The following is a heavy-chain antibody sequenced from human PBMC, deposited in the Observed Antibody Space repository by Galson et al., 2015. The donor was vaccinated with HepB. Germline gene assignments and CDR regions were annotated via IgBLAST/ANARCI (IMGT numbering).Heavy chain of an antibody. D-gene: IGHD3-10*01. CDR1: GFTFSSYA. V-gene: IGHV3-30-3*01. CDR2: ISYDGSNK. CDR3: ARDRVAGDFGDY. Sequence: SLRLSCAASGFTFSSYAMHWVRQAPGKGLEWVAVISYDGSNKYYADSVKGRFTISRDNSKNTLYLQMNSLRAEDTAVYYCARDRVAGDFGDYWGQGTLVTVSS. J-gene: IGHJ4*02.